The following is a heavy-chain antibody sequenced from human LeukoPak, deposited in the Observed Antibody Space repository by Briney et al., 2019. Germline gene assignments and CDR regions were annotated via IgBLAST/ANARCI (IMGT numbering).Heavy chain of an antibody. J-gene: IGHJ5*02. CDR2: IKSKVDGGAI. Sequence: GGSLRLSCAASGFNFGNAWMYWVRQAPGKGLEWVGRIKSKVDGGAIDNPTPVKARFTMSRDDSRNILYLQMNSLKTEDTARYYCATDTFYMKGFDPWGQGTQVIVSS. CDR3: ATDTFYMKGFDP. D-gene: IGHD2/OR15-2a*01. V-gene: IGHV3-15*07. CDR1: GFNFGNAW.